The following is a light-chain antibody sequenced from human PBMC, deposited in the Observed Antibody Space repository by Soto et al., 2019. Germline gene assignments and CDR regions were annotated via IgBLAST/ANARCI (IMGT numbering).Light chain of an antibody. Sequence: EILLTQSPGTLSLSPGDSATLSCRASQRIRSTYLAWYQQKPGQAPRLLIYGASTRATGIPARFSGSGSGTDFTLTISSLQSDDFAVYYCQQYDNWPWTFGQGTKVEI. CDR2: GAS. V-gene: IGKV3-15*01. CDR1: QRIRSTY. CDR3: QQYDNWPWT. J-gene: IGKJ1*01.